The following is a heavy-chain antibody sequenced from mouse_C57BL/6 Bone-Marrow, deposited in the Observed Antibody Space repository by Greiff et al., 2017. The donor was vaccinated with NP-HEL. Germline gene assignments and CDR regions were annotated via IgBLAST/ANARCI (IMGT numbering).Heavy chain of an antibody. Sequence: QVPLQQPGAELVKPGASVKLSCKASGYTFTSYWMHWVKQRPGQGLEWIGMIHPNSGSTNYNEKFKSKATLTVDKSSSTAYMQLISLTSEDSAVYYCAREGYYGFAYWGQGTLVTVAA. CDR3: AREGYYGFAY. D-gene: IGHD2-3*01. J-gene: IGHJ3*01. CDR2: IHPNSGST. V-gene: IGHV1-64*01. CDR1: GYTFTSYW.